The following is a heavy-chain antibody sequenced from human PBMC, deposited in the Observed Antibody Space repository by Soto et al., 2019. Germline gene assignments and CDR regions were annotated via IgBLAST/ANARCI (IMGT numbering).Heavy chain of an antibody. CDR3: LVDADS. CDR1: CGSISSGVYY. Sequence: PSETLSLTCTVSCGSISSGVYYWNWIRQHPGKGLEWIGYTYYSGNTYYNPSLKSRVTMSVDTSKNQFSLKLNSVTAADTAVYYCLVDADSWGQGTLVTVSS. V-gene: IGHV4-31*03. D-gene: IGHD6-6*01. J-gene: IGHJ4*02. CDR2: TYYSGNT.